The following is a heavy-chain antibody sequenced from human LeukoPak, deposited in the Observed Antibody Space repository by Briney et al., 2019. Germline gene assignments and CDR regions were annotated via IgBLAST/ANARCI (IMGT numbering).Heavy chain of an antibody. Sequence: GSLRLSCAASGFSFDNYAIHWVRQAPGKGLEWVAVISYDGSNQYYPDSVKGRFTISRDNSKNVLYLQMNSLRAEDTAVYYCAKNRVATTGTYGMDVWGQGTTVTVSS. CDR2: ISYDGSNQ. CDR1: GFSFDNYA. J-gene: IGHJ6*02. V-gene: IGHV3-30*18. CDR3: AKNRVATTGTYGMDV. D-gene: IGHD5-12*01.